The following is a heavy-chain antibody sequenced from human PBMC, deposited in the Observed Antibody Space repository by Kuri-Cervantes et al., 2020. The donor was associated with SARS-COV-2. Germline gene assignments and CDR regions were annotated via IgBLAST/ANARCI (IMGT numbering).Heavy chain of an antibody. Sequence: GSLRLSCTVSGGSISSSSYYWSWIRQPPGKGLEWIGEINHSGSTNYNPSLKSRVTISVDTSKNQFSLKLSSVTAADTAVYYCASPPMEQLVEGGPEYFQHWGQGTLVTVSS. V-gene: IGHV4-39*07. D-gene: IGHD6-13*01. CDR2: INHSGST. J-gene: IGHJ1*01. CDR3: ASPPMEQLVEGGPEYFQH. CDR1: GGSISSSSYY.